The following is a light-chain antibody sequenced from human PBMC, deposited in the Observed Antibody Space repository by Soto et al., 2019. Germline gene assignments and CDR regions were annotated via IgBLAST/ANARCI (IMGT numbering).Light chain of an antibody. Sequence: DIQMTQSPSTLSASVGDRVTITCRASQTIGSWLAWYQQKPGKAPELLIYDASTLEGGVPSRFSGSGSGTVFSLTITCLPPDYFASFYCQQYSSFPRTFGEGTKVEIK. CDR2: DAS. J-gene: IGKJ1*01. V-gene: IGKV1-5*01. CDR3: QQYSSFPRT. CDR1: QTIGSW.